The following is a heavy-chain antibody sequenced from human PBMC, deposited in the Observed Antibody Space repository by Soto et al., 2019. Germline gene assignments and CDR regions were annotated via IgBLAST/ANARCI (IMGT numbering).Heavy chain of an antibody. D-gene: IGHD6-25*01. J-gene: IGHJ4*02. V-gene: IGHV3-23*01. CDR3: AKSLSRYSSGDLFEY. CDR1: GFTFSTYA. CDR2: ISGSGGST. Sequence: PGGSLRLSCAASGFTFSTYAMSWVGQAPGKGLEWVSAISGSGGSTYYADSVKGRFTISRDNSKNTLYLQMNSLRAEDTAVYYCAKSLSRYSSGDLFEYWGQGTLVTVSS.